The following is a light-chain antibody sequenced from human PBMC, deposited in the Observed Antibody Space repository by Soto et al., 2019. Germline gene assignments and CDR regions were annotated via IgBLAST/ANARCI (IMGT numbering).Light chain of an antibody. CDR1: PGVSTN. CDR2: GAS. V-gene: IGKV3-15*01. J-gene: IGKJ2*01. Sequence: EVVMTQSPATLSVSPGDRATLSCRASPGVSTNLAWYQQKPGQAPRLLVYGASTSLSGIPDRFSGSGSGTEFTLTINGLQSEDVAVYFCQQYNNWPPFTYGQGTKLEIK. CDR3: QQYNNWPPFT.